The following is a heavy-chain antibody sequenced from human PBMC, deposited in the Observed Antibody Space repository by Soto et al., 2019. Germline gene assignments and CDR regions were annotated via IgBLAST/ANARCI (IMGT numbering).Heavy chain of an antibody. CDR3: ARDGLLGYFDY. D-gene: IGHD2-15*01. CDR2: ISDAGSNK. CDR1: GFTFSSYA. Sequence: QVQLVESGGGVVQPGRSLRLSCAASGFTFSSYAMHWFRQAPGKGLEWVAVISDAGSNKYYADSVKGRVSISRDNSKNTLYLQMTSLRAEDTAVYYCARDGLLGYFDYWGQGTLVTVSS. J-gene: IGHJ4*02. V-gene: IGHV3-30-3*01.